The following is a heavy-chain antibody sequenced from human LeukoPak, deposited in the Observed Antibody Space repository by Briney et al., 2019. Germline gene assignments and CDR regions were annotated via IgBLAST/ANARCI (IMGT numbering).Heavy chain of an antibody. CDR1: GFTFSSYS. J-gene: IGHJ4*02. CDR2: ISSSSSYI. Sequence: SGGSLRLSCAASGFTFSSYSMNWVRQAPGKGLEWVSSISSSSSYIYYADSVKGRFTISRDNAKNSLYLQMTSLRAEDTAVYYCARAPYGAWWGLDYWGQGTLVTVSS. D-gene: IGHD2-15*01. CDR3: ARAPYGAWWGLDY. V-gene: IGHV3-21*01.